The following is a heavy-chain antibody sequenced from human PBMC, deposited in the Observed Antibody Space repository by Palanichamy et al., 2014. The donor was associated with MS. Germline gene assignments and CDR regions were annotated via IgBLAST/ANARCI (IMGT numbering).Heavy chain of an antibody. Sequence: EEQLVESGGGLVKPGGSLRLSCAASGFTFRSVWMSWVRQAPGKGLEWVGRIKSKREGETTDYVAPVKGRFIIPREDSENMLYLQMSSLKAEDTAVYYCTRVRPYGSGESSTWGRGTMVTVSS. V-gene: IGHV3-15*01. D-gene: IGHD3-10*01. J-gene: IGHJ3*01. CDR2: IKSKREGETT. CDR3: TRVRPYGSGESST. CDR1: GFTFRSVW.